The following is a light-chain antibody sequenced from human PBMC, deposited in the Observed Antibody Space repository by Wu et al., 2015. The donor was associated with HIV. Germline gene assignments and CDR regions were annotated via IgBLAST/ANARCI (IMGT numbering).Light chain of an antibody. CDR2: AAS. CDR3: QQSDNTQYT. Sequence: DIQMTQSPSSLPVSVGDRVTITCRASQTIDNDLNWYQHKTGKAPKLLIYAASTLQSGVPSRFSGSGSGTVFTLTISSLQPEDFATYFCQQSDNTQYTFGQGTKLEIK. CDR1: QTIDND. J-gene: IGKJ2*01. V-gene: IGKV1-39*01.